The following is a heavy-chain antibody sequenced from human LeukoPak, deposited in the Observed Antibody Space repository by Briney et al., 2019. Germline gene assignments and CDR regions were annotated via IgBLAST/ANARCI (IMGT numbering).Heavy chain of an antibody. V-gene: IGHV4-34*01. Sequence: SETPSLTCAVSGGSFSGYYWSWIRQPPGKGLEWIGEINHSGSTNYNPSLKSRVTISVDTSKNQFSLKLSSVTAADTAVYYCARAGESGWYNYYMDVWGKGTTVTISS. D-gene: IGHD6-19*01. CDR1: GGSFSGYY. CDR2: INHSGST. CDR3: ARAGESGWYNYYMDV. J-gene: IGHJ6*03.